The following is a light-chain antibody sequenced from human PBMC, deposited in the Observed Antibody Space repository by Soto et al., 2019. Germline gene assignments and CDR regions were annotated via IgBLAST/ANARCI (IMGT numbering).Light chain of an antibody. CDR1: SSNIGAGYD. Sequence: QSVLTQPPSVSGAPGQRVTISCTGSSSNIGAGYDVHWYQQLPGTAPKLLIYGNSNRPSGVPDRFSGSKSGTSASLAITGLQAEDEADYYCQSYDSSLSGHYVFGTGIKVTVL. J-gene: IGLJ1*01. V-gene: IGLV1-40*01. CDR2: GNS. CDR3: QSYDSSLSGHYV.